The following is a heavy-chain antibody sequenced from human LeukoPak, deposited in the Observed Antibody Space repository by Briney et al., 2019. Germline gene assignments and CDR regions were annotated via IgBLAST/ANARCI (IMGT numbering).Heavy chain of an antibody. D-gene: IGHD1-26*01. V-gene: IGHV1-18*04. J-gene: IGHJ4*02. CDR1: GYTFTGYY. Sequence: ASVKVSCKASGYTFTGYYMHWVRQAPGQGLEWMGWISAYNGNTNYAQKLQGRVTMTTDTSTSTAYMELRSLRSDDTAVYYCARDIVGPTEGFDYWGQGTLVTVSS. CDR2: ISAYNGNT. CDR3: ARDIVGPTEGFDY.